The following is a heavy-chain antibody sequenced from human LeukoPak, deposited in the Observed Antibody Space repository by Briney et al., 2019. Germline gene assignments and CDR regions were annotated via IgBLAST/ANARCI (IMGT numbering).Heavy chain of an antibody. Sequence: SVKVSCKASGGTFSSYAISWVRQPPGQGLEWMGGIIPIFGTANYAQKFQGRVTITAEESTSTAYVELSSLRSEDTAVYYCARERRLPTVTTPYYFDYWGQGTLVTVSS. J-gene: IGHJ4*02. CDR2: IIPIFGTA. CDR3: ARERRLPTVTTPYYFDY. V-gene: IGHV1-69*01. D-gene: IGHD4-17*01. CDR1: GGTFSSYA.